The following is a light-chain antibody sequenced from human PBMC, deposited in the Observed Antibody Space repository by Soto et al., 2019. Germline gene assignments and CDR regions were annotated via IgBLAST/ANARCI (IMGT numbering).Light chain of an antibody. CDR1: QTVGTF. V-gene: IGKV3-20*01. J-gene: IGKJ1*01. Sequence: EIVFTQSPATLSLSTGDRATLSCSASQTVGTFFAWYPQTPGQSPRLLIYGACSRDTGIQDRFSGSGSGTDCTRTISRLEPEDVAVDCCPQYGSSTRTFGQGTKVDI. CDR3: PQYGSSTRT. CDR2: GAC.